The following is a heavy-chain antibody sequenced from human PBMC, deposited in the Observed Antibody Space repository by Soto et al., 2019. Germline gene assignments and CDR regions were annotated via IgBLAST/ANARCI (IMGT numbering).Heavy chain of an antibody. CDR3: ARGSGSHFPFFDY. CDR1: GYSITSQS. CDR2: INAGNGNT. J-gene: IGHJ4*02. D-gene: IGHD1-26*01. V-gene: IGHV1-3*01. Sequence: ASVKVSCKASGYSITSQSMHWVRQAPGQRLEWMGWINAGNGNTKYSQKFQGRVTITRDTSANAAYMELSSLRSGDTAVYYCARGSGSHFPFFDYWGQGTLVTVSS.